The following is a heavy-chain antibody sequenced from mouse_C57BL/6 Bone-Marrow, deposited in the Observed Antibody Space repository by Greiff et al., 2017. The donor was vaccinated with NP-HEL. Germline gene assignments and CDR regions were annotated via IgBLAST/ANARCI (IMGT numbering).Heavy chain of an antibody. CDR2: INPGSGGT. CDR3: ARSWTTVDY. V-gene: IGHV1-54*01. Sequence: QVHVKQSGAELVRPGTSVKVSCKASGYAFTNSLIEWVKQRPGQGLEWIGVINPGSGGTNYNEKFKGKATLTADKSSSTAYLQLSSLTSEDSVVYFCARSWTTVDYWGQGTTLTVSS. J-gene: IGHJ2*01. CDR1: GYAFTNSL.